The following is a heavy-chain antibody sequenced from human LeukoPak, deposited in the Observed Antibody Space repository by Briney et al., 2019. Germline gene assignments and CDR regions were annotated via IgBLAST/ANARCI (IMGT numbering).Heavy chain of an antibody. CDR3: ARDPLIGYYGMDV. Sequence: PSETLSLTCTVSGGSISSGGYYWSWIRQHPGKGLEWIGYIYYSGSTYYNPSLKSRVTISVDTSKNQFSLKLSSVTAADTAVYYCARDPLIGYYGMDVWGQGTTVTVSS. CDR1: GGSISSGGYY. D-gene: IGHD3-22*01. CDR2: IYYSGST. V-gene: IGHV4-31*03. J-gene: IGHJ6*02.